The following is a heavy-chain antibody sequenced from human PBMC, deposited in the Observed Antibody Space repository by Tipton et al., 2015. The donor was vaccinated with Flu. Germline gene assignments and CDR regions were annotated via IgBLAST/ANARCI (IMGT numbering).Heavy chain of an antibody. CDR2: IFSSGST. J-gene: IGHJ4*02. D-gene: IGHD3-16*02. CDR1: GGSIDNYY. V-gene: IGHV4-4*07. CDR3: AGYRPGAPPL. Sequence: GLVKPSETLSLTCSVSGGSIDNYYWSWIRQPAGKGLEWIGRIFSSGSTFYNPSLKNRVSMSVDTSRKQFSLKLSSVTAADTAVYYCAGYRPGAPPLRGQGTLVTVSS.